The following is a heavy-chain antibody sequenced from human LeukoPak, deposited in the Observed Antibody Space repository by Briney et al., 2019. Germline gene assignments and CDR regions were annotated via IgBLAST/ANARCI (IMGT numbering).Heavy chain of an antibody. D-gene: IGHD1-1*01. J-gene: IGHJ6*03. CDR2: INPNSANT. V-gene: IGHV1-8*01. Sequence: GASVKLSCTASGFTFSSYDINWVRQATGQGLEWISCINPNSANTGYAHKLQGRVTITSNTSISTAYMELSSLRSEDTAEYYCARAESWTATTDYYYMDVWGKEPTVTVSS. CDR3: ARAESWTATTDYYYMDV. CDR1: GFTFSSYD.